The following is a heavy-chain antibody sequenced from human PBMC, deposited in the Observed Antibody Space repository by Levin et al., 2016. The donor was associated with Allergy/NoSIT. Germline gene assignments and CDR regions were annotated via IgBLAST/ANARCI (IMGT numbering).Heavy chain of an antibody. V-gene: IGHV3-11*06. J-gene: IGHJ4*02. CDR2: ISSSSSYT. CDR3: ARDWVGGLSDY. Sequence: WIRQPPGKGLEWVSYISSSSSYTNYADSVKGRFTISRDNAKNSLYLQMNSLRAEDTAVYYCARDWVGGLSDYWGQGTLVTVSS. D-gene: IGHD2-15*01.